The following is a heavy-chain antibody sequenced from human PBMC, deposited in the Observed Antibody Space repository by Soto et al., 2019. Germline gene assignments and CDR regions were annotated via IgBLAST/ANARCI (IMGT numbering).Heavy chain of an antibody. J-gene: IGHJ4*02. CDR2: IRSKANSYAT. V-gene: IGHV3-73*02. Sequence: EVQLVESGGGLVQPGGSLKLSWAASGFTFSGSAMHWVRQASGKGLEWVGRIRSKANSYATAYAASVKGRFTISRDDSKNTAYLQMNSLKTEDTAVYYCTSHSSGWVLDYWGQGTLVTVSS. CDR3: TSHSSGWVLDY. D-gene: IGHD6-19*01. CDR1: GFTFSGSA.